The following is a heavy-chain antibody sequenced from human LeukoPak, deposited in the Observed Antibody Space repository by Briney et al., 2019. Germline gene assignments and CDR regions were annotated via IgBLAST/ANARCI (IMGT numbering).Heavy chain of an antibody. V-gene: IGHV3-11*04. J-gene: IGHJ4*02. CDR1: GFTFSDYY. Sequence: GGSLRLSCAASGFTFSDYYMSWIRQAPGKGLEWVSYISSSGSTIYYADSVKGRFTISRDNAKNSLYLQMNSLRAEDTAVYYCARDLLSYRFPTHFDSWGQGTLVTVSS. D-gene: IGHD3-16*02. CDR3: ARDLLSYRFPTHFDS. CDR2: ISSSGSTI.